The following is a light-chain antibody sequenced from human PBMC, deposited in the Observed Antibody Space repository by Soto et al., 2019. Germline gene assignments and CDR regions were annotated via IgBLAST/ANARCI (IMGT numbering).Light chain of an antibody. Sequence: EIVLTQSPATLSLSPLEIATPSFMASQSVSSYLAWYQQKPGKAPKLLIYDASNRETGIPARFSGSGSGTHFSLTISSLEPEDLAVYFCQQYGNVPITFGGGTRLEIK. CDR1: QSVSSY. J-gene: IGKJ5*01. CDR2: DAS. V-gene: IGKV3-11*01. CDR3: QQYGNVPIT.